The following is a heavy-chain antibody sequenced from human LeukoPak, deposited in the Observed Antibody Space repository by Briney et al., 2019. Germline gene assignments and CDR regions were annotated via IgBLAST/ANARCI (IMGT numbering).Heavy chain of an antibody. CDR1: GGSISSYY. J-gene: IGHJ3*02. CDR3: AREWGTAMADAFGI. V-gene: IGHV4-59*01. Sequence: SETLSLTCTVSGGSISSYYWSWIRQPPGKGLEWIGYIYYSGSTNYNPSLKSRVTISVDASKNQFSLKLSSVTAADTAVYYCAREWGTAMADAFGIWGQGTMVTVSS. D-gene: IGHD5-18*01. CDR2: IYYSGST.